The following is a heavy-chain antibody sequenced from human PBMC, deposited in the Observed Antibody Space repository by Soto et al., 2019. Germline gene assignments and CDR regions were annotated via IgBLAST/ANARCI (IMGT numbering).Heavy chain of an antibody. Sequence: SETLSLTXTVSGGSISSGGYYWSWIRQHPGKGLEWIGYIYYSGSTYYNPSLKSRVTISVDTSKNQFSLKLSSVTAADTAVYYCAREFHDYGDYVFDYWGQGTLVTVSS. CDR3: AREFHDYGDYVFDY. CDR2: IYYSGST. D-gene: IGHD4-17*01. J-gene: IGHJ4*02. V-gene: IGHV4-31*02. CDR1: GGSISSGGYY.